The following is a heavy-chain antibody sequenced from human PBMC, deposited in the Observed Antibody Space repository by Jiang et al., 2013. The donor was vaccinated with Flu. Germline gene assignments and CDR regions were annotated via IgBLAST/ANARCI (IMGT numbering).Heavy chain of an antibody. CDR2: IDWDDDK. CDR1: GFSLSTSGMC. J-gene: IGHJ3*02. D-gene: IGHD6-19*01. Sequence: TFSGFSLSTSGMCVSWIRQPPGKALEWLALIDWDDDKYYSTSLKTRLTISKDTSKNQVVLTMTNMDPVDTATYYCARSGEAVAGFYAFDIWGQGTMVTVSS. V-gene: IGHV2-70*01. CDR3: ARSGEAVAGFYAFDI.